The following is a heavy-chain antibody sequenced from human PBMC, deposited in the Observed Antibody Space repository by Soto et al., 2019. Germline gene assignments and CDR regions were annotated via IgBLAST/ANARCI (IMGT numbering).Heavy chain of an antibody. J-gene: IGHJ4*02. V-gene: IGHV3-30*18. CDR1: GFTFSSYG. D-gene: IGHD2-15*01. Sequence: QVQLVESGGGVVQPGRSLRLSCAASGFTFSSYGMHWVRQAPGKGLEWVAVISYDGSNKYYGDSVKGRFTISRDNSKNTLYLQMNSLRAEDTAVYYCAKERWGYCSGGSCSTFDYWGQGTLVTVSS. CDR3: AKERWGYCSGGSCSTFDY. CDR2: ISYDGSNK.